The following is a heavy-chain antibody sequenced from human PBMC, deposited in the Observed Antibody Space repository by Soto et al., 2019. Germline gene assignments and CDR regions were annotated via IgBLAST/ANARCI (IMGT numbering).Heavy chain of an antibody. CDR2: TYYRSKWFN. CDR1: GDSVSTNSVT. CDR3: ARDSPGCGDYVLFDY. Sequence: SQTLSLTCAISGDSVSTNSVTWNWIRQSPSRGLEWLGRTYYRSKWFNDYAVSVKGRITINPDTSNNQLSLQLNSVTPDDTAVYYCARDSPGCGDYVLFDYWGQETLVTVSS. J-gene: IGHJ4*02. D-gene: IGHD4-17*01. V-gene: IGHV6-1*01.